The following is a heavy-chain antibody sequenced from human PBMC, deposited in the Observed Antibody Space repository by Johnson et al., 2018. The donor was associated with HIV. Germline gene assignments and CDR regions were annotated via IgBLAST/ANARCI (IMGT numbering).Heavy chain of an antibody. CDR3: ARDGGFVGAFDI. CDR1: GFTFSSYG. V-gene: IGHV3-NL1*01. CDR2: IYSGGST. D-gene: IGHD3-16*01. Sequence: QVQLVESGGGVVQPGGSLRLSCAASGFTFSSYGMHWVRQAPGKGLEWVSVIYSGGSTYYADSVKGRFTISRENAKNSLYLQMNSLRAGDTAVYYCARDGGFVGAFDIWGQGTMVIVSS. J-gene: IGHJ3*02.